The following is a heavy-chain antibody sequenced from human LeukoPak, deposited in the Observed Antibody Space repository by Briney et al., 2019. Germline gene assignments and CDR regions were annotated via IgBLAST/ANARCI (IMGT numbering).Heavy chain of an antibody. Sequence: ASVKVSYKASGYTFTSYYMHWVRQAPGQGLEWMGIINPSGGSTSYVQRFQGRVTMTRDMSTRTVSMELTSLASDETAGYYCARDRGGRYCSSVSCSRYNWFDSWGQGTLVTVSS. CDR2: INPSGGST. V-gene: IGHV1-46*01. D-gene: IGHD2-2*01. J-gene: IGHJ5*01. CDR3: ARDRGGRYCSSVSCSRYNWFDS. CDR1: GYTFTSYY.